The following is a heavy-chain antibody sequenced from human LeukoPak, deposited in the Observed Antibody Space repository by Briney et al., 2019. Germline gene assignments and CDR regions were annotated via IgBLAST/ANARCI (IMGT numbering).Heavy chain of an antibody. Sequence: GGSLRLSCAASGFTFSSYWMSWVRQAPEKGLEWVANINQGGSEKYYVDSVKGRFTTSRDNAKHSLYLQMNSLRVEDTAIYYCARDETALDSWGQGTQVTVSS. V-gene: IGHV3-7*01. J-gene: IGHJ4*02. D-gene: IGHD5-18*01. CDR3: ARDETALDS. CDR2: INQGGSEK. CDR1: GFTFSSYW.